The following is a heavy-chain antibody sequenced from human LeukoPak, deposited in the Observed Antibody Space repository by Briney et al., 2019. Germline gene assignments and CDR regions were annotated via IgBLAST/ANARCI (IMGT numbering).Heavy chain of an antibody. CDR3: ARGQGGYAGMDWFDP. Sequence: PGGSLRLSCAASGFTFSSYSMNWVRQAPGKGLEWVSSISSSSSYIYYADSVKGRFTISRDNAKNSLYLQMSSLRAEDTAVYYCARGQGGYAGMDWFDPWGQGTLVTVSS. CDR2: ISSSSSYI. D-gene: IGHD5-12*01. V-gene: IGHV3-21*01. CDR1: GFTFSSYS. J-gene: IGHJ5*02.